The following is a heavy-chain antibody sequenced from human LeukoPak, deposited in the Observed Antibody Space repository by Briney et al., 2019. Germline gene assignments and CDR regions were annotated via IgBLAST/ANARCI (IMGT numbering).Heavy chain of an antibody. V-gene: IGHV1-46*01. CDR2: INPSGGST. CDR3: ARGGAGIAVAGFFDY. Sequence: ASVKVSCKASGYTFTSYYMHWVRQAPGQGLEWMGIINPSGGSTSYAQKFQGRVTMTRDMSTSTVYMELSSLRSEDTAVYYCARGGAGIAVAGFFDYWGQGTLVTVSS. CDR1: GYTFTSYY. D-gene: IGHD6-19*01. J-gene: IGHJ4*02.